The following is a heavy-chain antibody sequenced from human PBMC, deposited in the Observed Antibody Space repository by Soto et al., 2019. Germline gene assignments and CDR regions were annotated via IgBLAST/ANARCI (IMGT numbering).Heavy chain of an antibody. D-gene: IGHD6-13*01. Sequence: SXTXSLTFAISGDSXCSNSAAWNWISQSPSRVLECLGRTYYRSKWYNDYAVSLKSLITINPDTSKNQFSLQLNSVTHEDTAVYYCARLASRSSWYSDGWFDPWGQGTLGTVS. CDR2: TYYRSKWYN. CDR3: ARLASRSSWYSDGWFDP. V-gene: IGHV6-1*01. J-gene: IGHJ5*02. CDR1: GDSXCSNSAA.